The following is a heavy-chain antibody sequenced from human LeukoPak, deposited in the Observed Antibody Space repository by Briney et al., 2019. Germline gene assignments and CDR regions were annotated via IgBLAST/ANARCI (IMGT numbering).Heavy chain of an antibody. CDR2: INHSGST. CDR1: GGSFSGYY. J-gene: IGHJ4*02. CDR3: ARDSESYSSSWSAPFDY. D-gene: IGHD6-13*01. V-gene: IGHV4-34*01. Sequence: SETLSLTCDVYGGSFSGYYWSWIRQPPGKGLEWIGEINHSGSTNYNPSLKSRVTISVDTSKNQFSLKLSSVTAADTAVYYCARDSESYSSSWSAPFDYWGQGTLVTVSS.